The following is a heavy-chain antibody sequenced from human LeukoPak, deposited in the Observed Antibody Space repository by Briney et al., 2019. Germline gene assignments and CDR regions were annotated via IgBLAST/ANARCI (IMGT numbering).Heavy chain of an antibody. J-gene: IGHJ1*01. CDR2: IYYSGST. V-gene: IGHV4-39*01. CDR3: ASPYSSSWFEYFQH. CDR1: GGSISSSSYY. Sequence: SETLSLTFTVSGGSISSSSYYWGWFRQPPGKGLEWIGSIYYSGSTYYNPSLKSRVTISVDTSKIQFSLKLSSVTAADTAVYYCASPYSSSWFEYFQHWGQGTLVTVSS. D-gene: IGHD6-13*01.